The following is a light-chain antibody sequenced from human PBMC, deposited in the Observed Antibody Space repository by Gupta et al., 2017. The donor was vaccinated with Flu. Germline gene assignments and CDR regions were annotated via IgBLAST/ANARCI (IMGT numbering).Light chain of an antibody. Sequence: MATACTGTSSDVGGYDYVSCYQQHPGKAPELMIFEVSRRPSWIADRFSGSKSGNTASLTIAGLLAEDEAYYYCSSDTNTNTVVVFGGGTKRTVL. CDR3: SSDTNTNTVVV. CDR2: EVS. V-gene: IGLV2-14*01. CDR1: SSDVGGYDY. J-gene: IGLJ3*02.